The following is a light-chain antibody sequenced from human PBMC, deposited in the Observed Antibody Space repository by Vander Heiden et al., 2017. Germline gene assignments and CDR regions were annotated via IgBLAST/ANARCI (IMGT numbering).Light chain of an antibody. V-gene: IGKV1-12*01. CDR2: AAS. Sequence: VTITCRASQGISNGLDGYQQKPGKAPKLLIYAASSWKSGVPSRFSGSGDGTDFTLTISSRQPEDFATYYCQQDNSCPSTFGQGTQMEIK. CDR1: QGISNG. J-gene: IGKJ5*01. CDR3: QQDNSCPST.